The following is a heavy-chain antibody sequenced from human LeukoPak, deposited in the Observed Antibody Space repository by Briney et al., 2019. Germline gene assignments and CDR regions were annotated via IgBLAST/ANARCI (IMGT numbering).Heavy chain of an antibody. V-gene: IGHV3-21*01. CDR3: ARDRREGYSYAPGYFDY. D-gene: IGHD5-18*01. CDR2: ISSSSSYI. CDR1: GFTFSSYG. J-gene: IGHJ4*02. Sequence: GGSLRLSCAASGFTFSSYGMNWVRQAPGKGLEWVSSISSSSSYIYYADSVKGRFTISRDNAKNSLYLQMNSLRAEDTAVYYCARDRREGYSYAPGYFDYWGQGTLVTVSS.